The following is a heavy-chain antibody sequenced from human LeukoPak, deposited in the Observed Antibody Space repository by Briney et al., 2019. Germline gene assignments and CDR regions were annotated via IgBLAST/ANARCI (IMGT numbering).Heavy chain of an antibody. D-gene: IGHD2-2*01. V-gene: IGHV3-49*04. Sequence: PGRSLRLSCTASGFTFGDYAMSWVRQAPGKGLEWVGFIRSKAYGGTTEYAASVKGRFTISRDDSKSIAYLQMNSLKTEDTAVYYCTRPAIVVVPAAIRVGGYYYMDVWGKGTTVTVSS. CDR2: IRSKAYGGTT. CDR1: GFTFGDYA. CDR3: TRPAIVVVPAAIRVGGYYYMDV. J-gene: IGHJ6*03.